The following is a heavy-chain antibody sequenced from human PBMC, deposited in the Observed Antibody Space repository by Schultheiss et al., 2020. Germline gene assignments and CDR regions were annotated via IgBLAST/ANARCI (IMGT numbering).Heavy chain of an antibody. J-gene: IGHJ3*02. CDR1: GGSVSSGSYY. Sequence: SETLSLTCTVSGGSVSSGSYYWSWIRQPPGKKIEWIGYIYYSGGTNYNPSLKSRVTISVDTSKNQLSLKLSSVTAADTASYYCAGNDIASNGNRRAFEIWGQGTMVTVSS. CDR2: IYYSGGT. V-gene: IGHV4-61*01. CDR3: AGNDIASNGNRRAFEI. D-gene: IGHD1-26*01.